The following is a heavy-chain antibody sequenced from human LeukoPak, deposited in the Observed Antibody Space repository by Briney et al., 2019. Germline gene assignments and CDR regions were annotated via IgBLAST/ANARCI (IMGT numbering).Heavy chain of an antibody. V-gene: IGHV4-34*01. CDR2: INHSGST. D-gene: IGHD3-3*01. Sequence: TSETLSLTCAVYGGSFSGYYWSWIRQPPGKGLEWIGEINHSGSTNYNPSLKSRVTISVDTSKNQFSLKLSSVTAADTAVYYCARGPVLRFLEWLSSYYYYYGMDVWGQGTTVTASS. CDR3: ARGPVLRFLEWLSSYYYYYGMDV. CDR1: GGSFSGYY. J-gene: IGHJ6*02.